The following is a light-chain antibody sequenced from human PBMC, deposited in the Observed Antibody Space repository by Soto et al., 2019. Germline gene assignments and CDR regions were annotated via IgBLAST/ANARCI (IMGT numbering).Light chain of an antibody. J-gene: IGKJ4*01. CDR1: QGIRYD. Sequence: AIPMTQSPSSLSASVGDRVTITCRASQGIRYDLSWYQQKPGKAPELLIYAASSLQSGVPSRFSGSGSGTDFTLTISSLQPEDFATYYCLQDYSYPLTFGGGTKVEIK. CDR2: AAS. CDR3: LQDYSYPLT. V-gene: IGKV1-6*01.